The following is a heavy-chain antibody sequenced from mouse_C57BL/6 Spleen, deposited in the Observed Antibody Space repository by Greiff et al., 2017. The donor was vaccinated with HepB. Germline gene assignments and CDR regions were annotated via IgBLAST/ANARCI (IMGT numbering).Heavy chain of an antibody. V-gene: IGHV1-74*01. CDR2: IHPSDSDT. J-gene: IGHJ4*01. Sequence: QVQLQQPGAELVKPGASVKVSCKASGYTFTSYWMHWVKQRPGQGLEWIGRIHPSDSDTNYNQKFKGKATLTVDKSSSTAHMQLSSLTSEDSAVYYCAIEGVTTLYYYAMDYWGQGTSVTVSS. CDR3: AIEGVTTLYYYAMDY. CDR1: GYTFTSYW. D-gene: IGHD2-1*01.